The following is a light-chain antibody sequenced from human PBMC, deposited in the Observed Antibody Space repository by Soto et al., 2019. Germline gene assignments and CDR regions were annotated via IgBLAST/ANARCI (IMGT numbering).Light chain of an antibody. CDR1: QSISSW. V-gene: IGKV1-5*03. CDR2: KAS. Sequence: DIQMTQSPSTLSASVGDRVTITCRASQSISSWLTWYQQKAGQAPKLLIHKASIVESGVPSRFSGSGSGTEFPLTISSLQPDDSATYYCQQYSYFATFGQGTRVEVK. CDR3: QQYSYFAT. J-gene: IGKJ1*01.